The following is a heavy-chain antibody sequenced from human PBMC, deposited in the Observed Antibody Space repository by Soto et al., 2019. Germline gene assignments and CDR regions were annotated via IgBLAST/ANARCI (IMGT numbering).Heavy chain of an antibody. V-gene: IGHV3-30-3*01. CDR1: VFTFISYA. J-gene: IGHJ4*02. CDR3: ARARIAVAGPFDY. Sequence: GWSLRLSCASSVFTFISYAMHWVRQAPGKGLEWVAVISYDGSNKYYADSVKGRFTISRDNSKNTLYLQMNSLRAEDTAVYYCARARIAVAGPFDYWGQGTLVTVSS. D-gene: IGHD6-19*01. CDR2: ISYDGSNK.